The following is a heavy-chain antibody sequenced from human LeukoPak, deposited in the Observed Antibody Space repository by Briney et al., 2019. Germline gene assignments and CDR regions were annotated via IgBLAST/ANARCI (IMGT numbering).Heavy chain of an antibody. CDR1: GGSFSGYY. Sequence: SETLSLTCAVYGGSFSGYYWSWIRQPPGKGLEWIGEINHSGSTNYNPSLKSRVTISVDTSKNQFSLKLSSVTAADTAVYYCARGRPLRYFDWLLLSSHLFDYWGQGTLVTVSS. CDR2: INHSGST. CDR3: ARGRPLRYFDWLLLSSHLFDY. D-gene: IGHD3-9*01. V-gene: IGHV4-34*01. J-gene: IGHJ4*02.